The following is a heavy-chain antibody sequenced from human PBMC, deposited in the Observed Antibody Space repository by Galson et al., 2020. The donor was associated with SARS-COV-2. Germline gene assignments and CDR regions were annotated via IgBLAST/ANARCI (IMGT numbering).Heavy chain of an antibody. D-gene: IGHD2-15*01. V-gene: IGHV3-11*01. J-gene: IGHJ6*02. CDR2: ISSSGITI. Sequence: NSGGSLRLSCAASGFTFSDYYMSWIRQAPGKGLEWVSYISSSGITIYYADSVKGRFTISRDNAKNSLYLQMNSLRAEDTAVYYCARDSVVVAANSDYYYGMDVWGQGTAVTVSS. CDR1: GFTFSDYY. CDR3: ARDSVVVAANSDYYYGMDV.